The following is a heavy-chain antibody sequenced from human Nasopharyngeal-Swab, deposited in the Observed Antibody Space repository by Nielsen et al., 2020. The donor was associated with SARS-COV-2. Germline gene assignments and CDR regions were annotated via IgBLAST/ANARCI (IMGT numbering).Heavy chain of an antibody. D-gene: IGHD2-8*01. CDR3: ARDGPSGYCTNGVCYSYYMDV. CDR2: IWYEGSNK. Sequence: GGSLRLSCEASGFTFSSYGMHWVRQAPGKGLEWVAVIWYEGSNKYYADSVKGRFTISRDNPKNTLYLQMNSLRAEDTAVYYCARDGPSGYCTNGVCYSYYMDVWGKGTTVTVSS. V-gene: IGHV3-33*01. J-gene: IGHJ6*03. CDR1: GFTFSSYG.